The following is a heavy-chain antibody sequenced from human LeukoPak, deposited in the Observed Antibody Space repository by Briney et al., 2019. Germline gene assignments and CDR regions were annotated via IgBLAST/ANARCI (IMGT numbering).Heavy chain of an antibody. J-gene: IGHJ4*02. Sequence: PGGSLRLSCAASGFTFSSYSMNWVRQAPGKGLEWVSSTSGSSSYIYYADSVKGRFTISRDNAKNSLYLQMNSLRAEDTAVYYCASAYGDYSSFDYWGQGTLVIVSS. CDR3: ASAYGDYSSFDY. CDR2: TSGSSSYI. V-gene: IGHV3-21*01. D-gene: IGHD4-17*01. CDR1: GFTFSSYS.